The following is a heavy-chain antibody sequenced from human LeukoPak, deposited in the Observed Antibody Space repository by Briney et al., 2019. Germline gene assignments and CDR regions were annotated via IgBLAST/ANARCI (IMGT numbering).Heavy chain of an antibody. V-gene: IGHV4-39*01. J-gene: IGHJ2*01. CDR1: GGSISSSSYY. CDR2: IYYSGST. D-gene: IGHD6-19*01. Sequence: KTSETLSLTCTVSGGSISSSSYYWGWIRQPPGQGLEWIGSIYYSGSTYYNPSLKSRVTISVDTSKNQFSLKLSSVTAADTAVYYCARHVSVAVAGYWYLDLWGRGTLVTVSS. CDR3: ARHVSVAVAGYWYLDL.